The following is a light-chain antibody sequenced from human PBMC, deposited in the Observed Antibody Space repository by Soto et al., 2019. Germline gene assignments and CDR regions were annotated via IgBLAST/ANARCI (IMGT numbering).Light chain of an antibody. CDR2: GTS. CDR3: PQHNEWPWT. V-gene: IGKV3-15*01. J-gene: IGKJ1*01. Sequence: EIVMTHSPATLSVSPGERATLSCRASQSIGSNLVWYQHKPGQPPRLLIYGTSTRATGVPARFSGSGSGTEFTLTINNLQSEDIAVYYCPQHNEWPWTFGQGTKVEIK. CDR1: QSIGSN.